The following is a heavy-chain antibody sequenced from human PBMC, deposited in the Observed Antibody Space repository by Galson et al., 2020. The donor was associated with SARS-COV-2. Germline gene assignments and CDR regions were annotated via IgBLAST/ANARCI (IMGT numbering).Heavy chain of an antibody. CDR1: GFTFSSYA. Sequence: GESLKISCAASGFTFSSYAMHWVRQAPGKGLEWVAVISYDGSNKYYADSVKGRFTISRDNSKNTLYLQMNSLRAEDTAVYYCARDGAAAGTGYFQHWGQGTLVTVSS. D-gene: IGHD6-13*01. V-gene: IGHV3-30-3*01. CDR3: ARDGAAAGTGYFQH. CDR2: ISYDGSNK. J-gene: IGHJ1*01.